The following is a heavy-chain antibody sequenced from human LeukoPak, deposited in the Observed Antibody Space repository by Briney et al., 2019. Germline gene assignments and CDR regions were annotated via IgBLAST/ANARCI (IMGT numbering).Heavy chain of an antibody. CDR2: ISSSSSYI. J-gene: IGHJ6*03. Sequence: GGSLRLSCAASGFTFSRYGMNWVRQAPGKGLEWVSSISSSSSYIYYADSLKGRFTISRDNAKNSLYLQMNSLRAEDTAVYYCARVGANMYYFDSSVYYNYYYMDAWGKGTTVTVSS. D-gene: IGHD3-22*01. CDR3: ARVGANMYYFDSSVYYNYYYMDA. V-gene: IGHV3-21*01. CDR1: GFTFSRYG.